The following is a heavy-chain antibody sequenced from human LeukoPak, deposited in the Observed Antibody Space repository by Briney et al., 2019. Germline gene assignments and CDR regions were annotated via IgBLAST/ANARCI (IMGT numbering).Heavy chain of an antibody. CDR1: GFTFSSYW. Sequence: PGGSLRLSCAASGFTFSSYWMSWVRQAPGKGLEWVANIKQDGSEKYYVDSVKGRFTISRDSAENSLYLQMNSLRAEDTAVYYCARELYYYDSSGYKPVIYYWGQGTLVTVSS. D-gene: IGHD3-22*01. J-gene: IGHJ4*02. CDR3: ARELYYYDSSGYKPVIYY. CDR2: IKQDGSEK. V-gene: IGHV3-7*01.